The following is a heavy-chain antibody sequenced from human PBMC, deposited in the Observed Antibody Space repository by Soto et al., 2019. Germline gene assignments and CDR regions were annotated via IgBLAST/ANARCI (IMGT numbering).Heavy chain of an antibody. CDR1: GINFNNAW. CDR2: AKSKSNGETV. J-gene: IGHJ4*02. D-gene: IGHD2-2*01. Sequence: EVQLVESGGGLLKPGGSLRLSCLASGINFNNAWMSWVRQAPGKGLEWVGRAKSKSNGETVDYAAPVKGRFTISRDDSKNTVYLHMNYLTSEYTAVNYCPTYMLPAPMWVSFYHEHCGQGTRVTVSS. V-gene: IGHV3-15*01. CDR3: PTYMLPAPMWVSFYHEH.